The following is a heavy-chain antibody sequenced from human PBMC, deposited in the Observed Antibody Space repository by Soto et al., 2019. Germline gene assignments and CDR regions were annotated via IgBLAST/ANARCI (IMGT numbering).Heavy chain of an antibody. CDR1: GGSISSYY. J-gene: IGHJ4*02. CDR3: ARWVAATLGGFDY. Sequence: PSETLSLTCTVSGGSISSYYWSWIRQPPGKGLEWIGYIYYSGSTNYNPSLKSRVTISVDTSKNQFSLKLSSVTAADTAVYYCARWVAATLGGFDYWGQGTLVTVSS. D-gene: IGHD2-15*01. CDR2: IYYSGST. V-gene: IGHV4-59*01.